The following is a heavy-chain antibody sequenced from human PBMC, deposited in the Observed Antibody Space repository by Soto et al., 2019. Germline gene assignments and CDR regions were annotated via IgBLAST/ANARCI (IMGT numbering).Heavy chain of an antibody. D-gene: IGHD6-19*01. J-gene: IGHJ6*02. CDR1: GFTFSSYG. CDR3: ARRRYSSGWKTSYYYYGMDV. V-gene: IGHV3-33*01. CDR2: IWYDGSNK. Sequence: GGSLRLSCAASGFTFSSYGMHWVRQAPGKGLEWVAVIWYDGSNKYYADSVKGRFTISRDNSKNTLYLQMNSLRAEDTVVYYCARRRYSSGWKTSYYYYGMDVWGQGTTVTVSS.